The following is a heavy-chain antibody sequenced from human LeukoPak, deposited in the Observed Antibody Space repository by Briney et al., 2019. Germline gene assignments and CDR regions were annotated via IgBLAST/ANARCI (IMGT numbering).Heavy chain of an antibody. Sequence: ASVKVSCKASGYTFTSYGISWVRQAPGQGLEWMGWINPNSGGTNYAQKFQGRVTMTRDTSISTAFMELRRLRFDDTAVYYCAREIGSYSGYFDYWGQGTLVTVSS. D-gene: IGHD1-26*01. J-gene: IGHJ4*02. CDR1: GYTFTSYG. V-gene: IGHV1-2*02. CDR2: INPNSGGT. CDR3: AREIGSYSGYFDY.